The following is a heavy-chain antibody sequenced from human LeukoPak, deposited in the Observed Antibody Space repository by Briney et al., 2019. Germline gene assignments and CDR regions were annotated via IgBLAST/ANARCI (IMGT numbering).Heavy chain of an antibody. J-gene: IGHJ2*01. CDR3: ARVEIAGAGDFWYFNL. Sequence: GGSLRLSCAAPGFSFSNYVMTWVRQAPRKRLEWVSSIRSTSSNTYYADSVRCRFTISRDNAKNSMYLQMNSLRAEDTAVYYCARVEIAGAGDFWYFNLWGRGTQVTFSS. CDR1: GFSFSNYV. D-gene: IGHD6-13*01. CDR2: IRSTSSNT. V-gene: IGHV3-21*01.